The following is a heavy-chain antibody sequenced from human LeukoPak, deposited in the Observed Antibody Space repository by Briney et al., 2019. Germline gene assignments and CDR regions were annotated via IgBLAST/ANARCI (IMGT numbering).Heavy chain of an antibody. J-gene: IGHJ4*02. Sequence: PGGSLRLSCAASGFTFDDYAMNWVRQAPGKGPEWGSYISSSSSTIYYADSVKGRFTISRDNAKNSLYLQMNSLRAEDTAVYYCARGGYDFWSGYYNLLYFDYWGQGTLVTVSS. D-gene: IGHD3-3*01. CDR2: ISSSSSTI. V-gene: IGHV3-48*01. CDR1: GFTFDDYA. CDR3: ARGGYDFWSGYYNLLYFDY.